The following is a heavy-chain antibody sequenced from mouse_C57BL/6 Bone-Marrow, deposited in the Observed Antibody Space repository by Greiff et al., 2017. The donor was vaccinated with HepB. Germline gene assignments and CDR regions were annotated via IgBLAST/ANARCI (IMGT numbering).Heavy chain of an antibody. J-gene: IGHJ2*01. CDR1: GFTFSSYG. V-gene: IGHV5-6*01. Sequence: EVHLVESGGDLVKPGGSLKLSCAASGFTFSSYGMSWVRQTPDKRLEWVATISSGGSYTYYPDSVKGRFTISRDNAKNTLYLQMSSLKSEDTAMYYCARQVLLIYYDYDDYWGQGTTLTVSS. D-gene: IGHD2-4*01. CDR2: ISSGGSYT. CDR3: ARQVLLIYYDYDDY.